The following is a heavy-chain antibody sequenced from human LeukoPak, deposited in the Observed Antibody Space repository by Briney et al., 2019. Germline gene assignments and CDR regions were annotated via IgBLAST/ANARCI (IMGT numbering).Heavy chain of an antibody. J-gene: IGHJ4*02. CDR2: ISWDGGST. V-gene: IGHV3-43*01. D-gene: IGHD5-24*01. CDR3: AKGGYGYNAYYFDY. Sequence: PGGSLRLSCAASGFTFDDYTMHWVRQAPGKGLEWVSLISWDGGSTYYADSVKGRFTISRDNSKNSLYLQMNSLRTEDTALYYCAKGGYGYNAYYFDYWGQGTLVTVSS. CDR1: GFTFDDYT.